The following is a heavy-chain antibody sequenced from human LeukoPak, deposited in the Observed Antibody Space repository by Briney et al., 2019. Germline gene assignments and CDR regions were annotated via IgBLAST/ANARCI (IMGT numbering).Heavy chain of an antibody. CDR3: ARGGDCSGGSCQDNWFDP. Sequence: PGGSLRLSCAASGFTFSTSPMHWVRQAPGKGLEWVSVISSDGSTKYYADSVKGRFTISRDNAKNSLYLQMNSLRAEDTAVYYCARGGDCSGGSCQDNWFDPWGQGTLVTVSS. D-gene: IGHD2-15*01. J-gene: IGHJ5*02. V-gene: IGHV3-30-3*01. CDR1: GFTFSTSP. CDR2: ISSDGSTK.